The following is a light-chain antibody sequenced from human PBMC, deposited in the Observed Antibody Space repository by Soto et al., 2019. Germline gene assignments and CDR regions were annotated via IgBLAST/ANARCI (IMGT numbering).Light chain of an antibody. CDR1: QSVSSN. CDR2: GAS. J-gene: IGKJ2*01. Sequence: EIVMTQSPATLSVSPGERATLSCRASQSVSSNLAWYQQKPGQAPRLLIYGASTRATGIPARFSGSGSGTEFTLTISILQSEDFAVYFCQQYNNLPTFGQGTKLESK. V-gene: IGKV3-15*01. CDR3: QQYNNLPT.